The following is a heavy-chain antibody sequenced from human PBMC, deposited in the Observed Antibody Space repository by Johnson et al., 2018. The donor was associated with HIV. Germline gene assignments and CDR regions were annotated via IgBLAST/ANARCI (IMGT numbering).Heavy chain of an antibody. CDR2: IRSKANSYAT. CDR1: GFTVSSNY. V-gene: IGHV3-73*01. J-gene: IGHJ3*02. D-gene: IGHD6-6*01. Sequence: VQLVESGGGLVQPGGSLRLSCAASGFTVSSNYMSWVRQASGKGLEWVGRIRSKANSYATAYAASVKGRFTISRDDSKNTAYLQMNSLRAEDTAVYYCAKVLGYSSSSRDAFDISGQ. CDR3: AKVLGYSSSSRDAFDI.